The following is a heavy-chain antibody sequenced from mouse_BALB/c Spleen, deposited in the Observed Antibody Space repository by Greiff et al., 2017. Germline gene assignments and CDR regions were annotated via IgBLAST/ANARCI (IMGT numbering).Heavy chain of an antibody. CDR2: ISDGGSYT. Sequence: DVMLVESGGGLVKPGGSLKLSCAASGFTFSDYYMYWVRQTPEKRLEWVATISDGGSYTYYPDSVKGRFTISRDNAKNNLYLQMSSLKSEDTAMYYCASFYDGYSAGFAYWGQGTLVTVSA. D-gene: IGHD2-3*01. J-gene: IGHJ3*01. V-gene: IGHV5-4*02. CDR1: GFTFSDYY. CDR3: ASFYDGYSAGFAY.